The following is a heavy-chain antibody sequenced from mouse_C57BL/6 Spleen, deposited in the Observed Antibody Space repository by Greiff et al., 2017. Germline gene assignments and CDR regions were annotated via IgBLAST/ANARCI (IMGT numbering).Heavy chain of an antibody. D-gene: IGHD4-1*01. V-gene: IGHV5-9*01. CDR3: ARRGNWDETNYFDY. J-gene: IGHJ2*01. Sequence: EVKVVESGGGLVKPGGSLKLSCAASGFTFSSYTMSWVRQTPEKRLEWVATISGGGGNTYYPDSVKGRFTISRDNAKNTLYLQMSSLRSEDTALYYCARRGNWDETNYFDYWGQGTTLTVSS. CDR1: GFTFSSYT. CDR2: ISGGGGNT.